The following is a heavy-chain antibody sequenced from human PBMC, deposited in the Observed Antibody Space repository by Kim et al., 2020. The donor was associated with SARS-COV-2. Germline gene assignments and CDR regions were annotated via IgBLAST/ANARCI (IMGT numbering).Heavy chain of an antibody. D-gene: IGHD3-22*01. CDR3: AKGDYDPN. V-gene: IGHV3-74*01. Sequence: GGSLRLSCVASGFTLGTYWMNWVRQAPGKGLVWVSRIDYDGSNTFYADSVKGRFTVSRDNAKNTLYLQMNSLKAEDTAVYYCAKGDYDPNWGQGALVTV. CDR1: GFTLGTYW. J-gene: IGHJ4*02. CDR2: IDYDGSNT.